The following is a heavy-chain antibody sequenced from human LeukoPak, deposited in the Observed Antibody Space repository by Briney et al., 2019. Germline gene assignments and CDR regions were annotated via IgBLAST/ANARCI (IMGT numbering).Heavy chain of an antibody. CDR1: GGSISYYC. V-gene: IGHV4-59*01. CDR2: IYYSGTT. CDR3: AREDPQTTVPEGMDV. J-gene: IGHJ6*02. Sequence: SETLSLTCTVSGGSISYYCWSWIRQFPGKGLEWIGYIYYSGTTNYNPSLKSRVTISVDTSKNQFSLQLRSVTAADTAVYYCAREDPQTTVPEGMDVWGQGTTVTVSS. D-gene: IGHD4-17*01.